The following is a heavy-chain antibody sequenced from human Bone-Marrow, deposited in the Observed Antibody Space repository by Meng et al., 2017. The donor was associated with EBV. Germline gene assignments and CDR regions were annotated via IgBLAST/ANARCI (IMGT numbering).Heavy chain of an antibody. CDR2: FDPEDGET. D-gene: IGHD2-21*02. CDR3: ATRAKNCGGDCYHWYFDL. J-gene: IGHJ2*01. V-gene: IGHV1-24*01. CDR1: GYTLTELS. Sequence: QVQLVQSGAEVKKPGASVKVSCXASGYTLTELSMHWVRQAPGKGLEWMGGFDPEDGETIYAQKFQGRVTMTEDTSTDTAYMELSSLRSEDTAVYYCATRAKNCGGDCYHWYFDLWGRGTLVTVSS.